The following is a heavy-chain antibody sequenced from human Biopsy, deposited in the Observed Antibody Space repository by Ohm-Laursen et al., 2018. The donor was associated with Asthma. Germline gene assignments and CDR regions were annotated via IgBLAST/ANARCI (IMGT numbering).Heavy chain of an antibody. CDR3: ARTYYDFLAGQVNDAFAL. J-gene: IGHJ3*01. Sequence: SVKLSCKASGYTFIHFAIHSVRQAPGQRLEWMGWINAGDGNTKYSQKFQGRVTITRETSASTAYTDLRCLRSEDTAMYYCARTYYDFLAGQVNDAFALWGQGTMVTVSS. D-gene: IGHD3-9*01. CDR2: INAGDGNT. CDR1: GYTFIHFA. V-gene: IGHV1-3*01.